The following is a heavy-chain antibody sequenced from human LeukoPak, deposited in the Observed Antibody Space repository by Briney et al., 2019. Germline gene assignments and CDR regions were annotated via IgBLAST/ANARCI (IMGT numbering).Heavy chain of an antibody. D-gene: IGHD3-10*02. CDR2: MNPNSGNT. V-gene: IGHV1-8*01. CDR3: ARDNGYYVDY. Sequence: ASVKVSCKASGYTFTSYDINWVRQATGQGLEWMGWMNPNSGNTGYAQKFQGRVTMTRDTSTSTVYMELSSLRSEDTAVYYCARDNGYYVDYWGQGTLATVSS. J-gene: IGHJ4*02. CDR1: GYTFTSYD.